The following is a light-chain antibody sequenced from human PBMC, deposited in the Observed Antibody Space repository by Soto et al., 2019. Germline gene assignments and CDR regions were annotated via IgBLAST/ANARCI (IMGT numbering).Light chain of an antibody. J-gene: IGKJ1*01. CDR2: AAS. Sequence: DIQMTQSPSSLSASVGDRVTITCRASQSISSYLNWYQQKPGKAPKLLIYAASSLQSGVPSRFSGSGSGTDFTLTISSLQPEDFANYYCQQSYSNPQWTFGKGTQVDI. CDR3: QQSYSNPQWT. CDR1: QSISSY. V-gene: IGKV1-39*01.